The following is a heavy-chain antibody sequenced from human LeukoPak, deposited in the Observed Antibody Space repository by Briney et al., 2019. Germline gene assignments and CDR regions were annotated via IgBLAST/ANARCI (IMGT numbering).Heavy chain of an antibody. D-gene: IGHD3-16*02. J-gene: IGHJ4*02. Sequence: GSLRLSFAASGFTFSIYWMSWGRQAPGKGLEWVANIKQDGGEKDYVDSVKGRFTISRDNAKTSLYLQMNSLRAEDTAVYYCARDLSEFDYWGQGTLVTVSS. CDR1: GFTFSIYW. CDR2: IKQDGGEK. CDR3: ARDLSEFDY. V-gene: IGHV3-7*01.